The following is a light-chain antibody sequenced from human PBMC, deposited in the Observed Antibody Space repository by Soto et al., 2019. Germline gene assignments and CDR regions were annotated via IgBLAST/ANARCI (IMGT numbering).Light chain of an antibody. CDR1: QCISPW. J-gene: IGKJ1*01. CDR3: QQYKTYSRT. V-gene: IGKV1-5*03. CDR2: KTS. Sequence: DIQMTQSPSTLSASVGDRVTITCRASQCISPWLAWYQQKPGKAPKLLIYKTSYLESGVPSRFSGSGSGTEFTLTISSLQPDDFATYYCQQYKTYSRTFGQGTKVEIK.